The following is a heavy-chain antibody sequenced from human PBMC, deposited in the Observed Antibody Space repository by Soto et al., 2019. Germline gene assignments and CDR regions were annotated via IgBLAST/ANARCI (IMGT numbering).Heavy chain of an antibody. J-gene: IGHJ4*02. V-gene: IGHV2-5*02. CDR3: AHRRPYSNSPEYVFDD. CDR2: IYWDDDK. CDR1: GFSLSTSGVD. D-gene: IGHD6-6*01. Sequence: QITLKESGPTLVKPTQTLTLTCTFSGFSLSTSGVDVGWIRQPPGKALEWLALIYWDDDKRYSPSLNNRLTSTKGTSRNQVVLTMTNMDPLDTATYYCAHRRPYSNSPEYVFDDWGQGILVTVSS.